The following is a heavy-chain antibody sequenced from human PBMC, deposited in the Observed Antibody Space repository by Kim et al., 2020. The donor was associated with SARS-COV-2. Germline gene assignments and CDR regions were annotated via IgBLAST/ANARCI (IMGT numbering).Heavy chain of an antibody. V-gene: IGHV3-23*03. Sequence: GGSLRLSCAASGFTFSSYAMSWVRQAPGKGLEWVSVIYSGGSSTYYADSVKGRFTISRDNSKNTLYLQMNSLRAEDTAVYYCAKDSYYYDSSGPSHFDYWGQGTLVTVSS. D-gene: IGHD3-22*01. CDR1: GFTFSSYA. CDR3: AKDSYYYDSSGPSHFDY. CDR2: IYSGGSST. J-gene: IGHJ4*02.